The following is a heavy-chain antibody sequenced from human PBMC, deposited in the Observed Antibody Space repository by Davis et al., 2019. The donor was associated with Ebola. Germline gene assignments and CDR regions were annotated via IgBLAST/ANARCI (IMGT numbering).Heavy chain of an antibody. CDR2: IDPSGRTT. Sequence: ASVQVSCKASTYAFTSYYVHWVRQAPGQGFEWMGVIDPSGRTTAYAQRFQGRVTMTRDTSTSTVYMEMSSLRSDDTAVYYCARLGSSSPPYYLDYWGQGTLVTLSS. J-gene: IGHJ4*02. V-gene: IGHV1-46*01. CDR1: TYAFTSYY. CDR3: ARLGSSSPPYYLDY. D-gene: IGHD6-6*01.